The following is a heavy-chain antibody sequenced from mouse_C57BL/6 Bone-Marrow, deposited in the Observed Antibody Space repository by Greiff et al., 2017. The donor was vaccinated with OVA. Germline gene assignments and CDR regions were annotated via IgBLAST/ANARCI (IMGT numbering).Heavy chain of an antibody. J-gene: IGHJ2*01. Sequence: VQLQQSGPELVKPGASVKISCKASGYTFTDYYMNWVKQSHGKSLEWIGDINPNNGGTSYNQKFKGKATLTVDKSSSTAYMELRSLTSEDSAVYYFARTYSIYFDYWGQGTTLTVSS. CDR1: GYTFTDYY. CDR2: INPNNGGT. CDR3: ARTYSIYFDY. D-gene: IGHD2-5*01. V-gene: IGHV1-26*01.